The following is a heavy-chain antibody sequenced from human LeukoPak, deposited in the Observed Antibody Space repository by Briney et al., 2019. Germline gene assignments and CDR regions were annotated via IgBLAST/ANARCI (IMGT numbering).Heavy chain of an antibody. CDR3: ARRTGYGPSRYFQH. CDR1: GGSFSGYY. Sequence: SETLSLTCAVYGGSFSGYYWSWIRQPPGKGLEWIGEINHSGSTNYKPSLTSGVTISVDTSKNQFSLKLSSVTAADTAVYYCARRTGYGPSRYFQHWGQGTLVTVSS. V-gene: IGHV4-34*01. CDR2: INHSGST. D-gene: IGHD5-18*01. J-gene: IGHJ1*01.